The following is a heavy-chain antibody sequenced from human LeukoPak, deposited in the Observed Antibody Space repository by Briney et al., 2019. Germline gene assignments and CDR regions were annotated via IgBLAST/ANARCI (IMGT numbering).Heavy chain of an antibody. CDR2: ISGSGANI. Sequence: GGSLRLSCTATGFTFSNFGMAWVRQAPGQGLEWVSTISGSGANIHQVDSVKGRFTISRDNSRSTLYLQLNSLRAEDTAVYYCAKDAGPQQLVFFDSWGQGTLVTVSS. CDR1: GFTFSNFG. CDR3: AKDAGPQQLVFFDS. V-gene: IGHV3-23*01. D-gene: IGHD6-6*01. J-gene: IGHJ4*02.